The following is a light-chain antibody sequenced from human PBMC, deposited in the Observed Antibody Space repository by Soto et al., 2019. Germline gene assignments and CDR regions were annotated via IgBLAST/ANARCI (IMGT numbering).Light chain of an antibody. J-gene: IGKJ4*01. CDR1: QGISRT. Sequence: EIVMTQSPATLSVSPGETATLSCRASQGISRTLAWYQLKPGQAPRLLFYGASTRATGVPARFSGSGSGTGFTLTISSLQSEDSALYYCQHYNHWPQLSLGGGTKVDIK. V-gene: IGKV3-15*01. CDR2: GAS. CDR3: QHYNHWPQLS.